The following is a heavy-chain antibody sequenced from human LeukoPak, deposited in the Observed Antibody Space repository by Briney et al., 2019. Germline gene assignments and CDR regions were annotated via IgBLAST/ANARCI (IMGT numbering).Heavy chain of an antibody. CDR1: GFTFSSYG. CDR3: AKDLSARFGELLFFMDV. CDR2: ISYDGSNK. J-gene: IGHJ6*04. V-gene: IGHV3-30*18. D-gene: IGHD3-10*01. Sequence: PGRSLRLSCAASGFTFSSYGMHWVRQAPGKGLEWVAVISYDGSNKYYADSVKGRFTISRDNSKNTLYLQMNSLRAEDTAVYYRAKDLSARFGELLFFMDVWGKGTTVTVSS.